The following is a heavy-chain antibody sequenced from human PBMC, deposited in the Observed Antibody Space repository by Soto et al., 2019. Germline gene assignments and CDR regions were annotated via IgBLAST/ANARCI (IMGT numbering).Heavy chain of an antibody. CDR2: INPKSGGT. J-gene: IGHJ4*02. D-gene: IGHD3-9*01. CDR1: GYTFTGYY. Sequence: QVQLVQSGDEVKKSGASLKVSCKASGYTFTGYYIHWVRQAPGQGLEWMGWINPKSGGTNYAQKFQGRVSMTWDTSLNTAYMELSSLMSEDTAVYYCARPPGYISDWYYFDLWGQGTQVTVSS. V-gene: IGHV1-2*02. CDR3: ARPPGYISDWYYFDL.